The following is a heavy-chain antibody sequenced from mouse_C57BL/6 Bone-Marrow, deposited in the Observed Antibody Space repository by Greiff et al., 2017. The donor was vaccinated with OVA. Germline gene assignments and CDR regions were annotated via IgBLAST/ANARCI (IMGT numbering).Heavy chain of an antibody. CDR3: ALYDYGSSSYWYFDV. V-gene: IGHV14-2*01. J-gene: IGHJ1*03. D-gene: IGHD1-1*01. CDR2: IDPEDGET. CDR1: GFNIKDYY. Sequence: VQLQQSGAELVKPGASVKLSCTASGFNIKDYYMHWVKQRTEQGLEWIGRIDPEDGETKYAPKFQGKATITADTSSNTAYLQLSSLTSEDTAVYYCALYDYGSSSYWYFDVWGTGTTVTVSS.